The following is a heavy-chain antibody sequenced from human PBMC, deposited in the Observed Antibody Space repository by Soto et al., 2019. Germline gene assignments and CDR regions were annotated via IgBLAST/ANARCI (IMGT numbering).Heavy chain of an antibody. V-gene: IGHV3-30*18. Sequence: GGSLRLSCAASGFTFSSYGMHWVRQAPGKGLELVAVISYDGSNKYYADSVKGRFTISRDNSKNTLYLQMNSLRAEDTAVYYCAKAGRSYYDYWGQGTLVTVSS. D-gene: IGHD2-15*01. CDR2: ISYDGSNK. CDR1: GFTFSSYG. J-gene: IGHJ4*02. CDR3: AKAGRSYYDY.